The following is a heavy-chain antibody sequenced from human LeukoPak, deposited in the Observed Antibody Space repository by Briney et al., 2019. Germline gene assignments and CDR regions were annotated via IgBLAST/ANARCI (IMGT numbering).Heavy chain of an antibody. CDR2: INPNSGGT. V-gene: IGHV1-2*02. J-gene: IGHJ5*02. CDR1: GYTFTGYY. CDR3: ARFPYYYDSSGSGFGFDP. Sequence: ASVKVSCKASGYTFTGYYMHRVRQAPGQGLERMGWINPNSGGTNYAQKFQGRVTMTRDTSISTAYMELSRLRSDDTAVYYCARFPYYYDSSGSGFGFDPWGQGTLVTVSS. D-gene: IGHD3-22*01.